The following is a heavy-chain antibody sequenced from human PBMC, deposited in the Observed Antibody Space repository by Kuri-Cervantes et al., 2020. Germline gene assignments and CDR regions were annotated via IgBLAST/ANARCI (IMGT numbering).Heavy chain of an antibody. V-gene: IGHV1-2*02. CDR2: INPNSGGT. CDR1: GYTFTGYY. J-gene: IGHJ6*02. Sequence: ASVKVSCKASGYTFTGYYMHWVRQAPGQGLEWMGWINPNSGGTNYAQKFQGRVTMTRNTSISTAYMELSSLRSEDTAVYYCARLIAVAGISYYYYYGMDVWGQGTTVTVSS. CDR3: ARLIAVAGISYYYYYGMDV. D-gene: IGHD6-19*01.